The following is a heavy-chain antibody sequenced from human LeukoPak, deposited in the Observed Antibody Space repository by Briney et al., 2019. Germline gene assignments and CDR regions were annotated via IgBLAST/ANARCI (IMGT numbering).Heavy chain of an antibody. CDR1: GFTFSGYA. Sequence: PGGSLRLSCVASGFTFSGYAMSWVRQAPGKGLEWVANINQDGNEKSYVDSVKGRFTISRDNAKNSLYLQMNGLRAEDTAVYYCARDPRYYSDLYYFDYWGQGTLVTVSS. J-gene: IGHJ4*02. D-gene: IGHD3-22*01. CDR3: ARDPRYYSDLYYFDY. CDR2: INQDGNEK. V-gene: IGHV3-7*01.